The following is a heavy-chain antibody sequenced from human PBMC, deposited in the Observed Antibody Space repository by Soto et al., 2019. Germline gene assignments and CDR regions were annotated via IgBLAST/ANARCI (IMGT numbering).Heavy chain of an antibody. J-gene: IGHJ4*02. CDR3: ARRNVYGSGSYSFDY. D-gene: IGHD3-10*01. V-gene: IGHV1-3*01. CDR1: GYTFTSYD. Sequence: ASVKVSCKASGYTFTSYDINWVRQAPGQRLEWMGWINAAIGNTKYSQKFQGSVTITRDTSANTAYMELSSLRSEDTAVYYCARRNVYGSGSYSFDYWGQGTLVTVSS. CDR2: INAAIGNT.